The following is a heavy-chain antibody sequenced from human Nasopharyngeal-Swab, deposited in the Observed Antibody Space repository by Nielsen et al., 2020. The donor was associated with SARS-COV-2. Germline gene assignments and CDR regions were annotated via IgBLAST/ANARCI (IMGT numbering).Heavy chain of an antibody. J-gene: IGHJ6*02. D-gene: IGHD1-26*01. CDR1: GLTFSSYS. Sequence: GGSLRLSCAASGLTFSSYSMNWVRQAPGKGLEWVSSISSSSSYIYYADSVKGRFTISRDNAKNSLYLQMNSLRAEDTAVYYCAADSGSYFGYYYYGMDVWGQGTTVTVSS. CDR3: AADSGSYFGYYYYGMDV. CDR2: ISSSSSYI. V-gene: IGHV3-21*01.